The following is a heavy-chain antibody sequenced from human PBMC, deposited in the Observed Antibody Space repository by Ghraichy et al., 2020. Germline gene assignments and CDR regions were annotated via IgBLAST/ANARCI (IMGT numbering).Heavy chain of an antibody. V-gene: IGHV4-34*01. Sequence: SQTLSLTGAVYGGSFSGYYWSWIRQPPGKGLEWIGEINHSGSTNYNPSLKSRVTISVDTSKNQFSLKLSSVTAADTAVYYCARVSNYYYYYGMDVWGQGTTVTVSS. CDR1: GGSFSGYY. CDR2: INHSGST. CDR3: ARVSNYYYYYGMDV. J-gene: IGHJ6*02.